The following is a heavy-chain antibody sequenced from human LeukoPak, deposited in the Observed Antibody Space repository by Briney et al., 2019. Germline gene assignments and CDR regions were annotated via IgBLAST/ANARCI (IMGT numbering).Heavy chain of an antibody. Sequence: PSETLSLTCTVSGGSTSSGSYYWSWIRQPAGKGLEWIGRIYTSGSTNYNPSLKSRVTISVDTSKNQFSLKLSSVTAADTAVYYCARDCSSTSCYASSGDYWGQGTLVTVSS. D-gene: IGHD2-2*01. V-gene: IGHV4-61*02. J-gene: IGHJ4*02. CDR2: IYTSGST. CDR3: ARDCSSTSCYASSGDY. CDR1: GGSTSSGSYY.